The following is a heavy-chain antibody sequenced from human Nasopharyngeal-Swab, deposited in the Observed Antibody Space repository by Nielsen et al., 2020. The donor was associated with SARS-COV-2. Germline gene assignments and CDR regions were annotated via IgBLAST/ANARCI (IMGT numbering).Heavy chain of an antibody. Sequence: SETLSLTCAVYGGSFSGYYWGWIRQPPGKGLEWIGEINHSGSTNYNPSLKSRVTISVDTSKNQFSLKLSSVTAADTAVYYCARVPSSYYYDSSGYTPSDAFDIWGQGTMVTVSS. CDR2: INHSGST. CDR1: GGSFSGYY. J-gene: IGHJ3*02. D-gene: IGHD3-22*01. V-gene: IGHV4-34*01. CDR3: ARVPSSYYYDSSGYTPSDAFDI.